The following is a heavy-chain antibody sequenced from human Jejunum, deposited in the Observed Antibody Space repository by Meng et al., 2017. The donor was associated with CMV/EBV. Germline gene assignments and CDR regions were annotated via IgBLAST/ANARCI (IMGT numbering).Heavy chain of an antibody. D-gene: IGHD4-23*01. V-gene: IGHV4-30-4*08. CDR2: IHYSGIT. J-gene: IGHJ4*02. CDR3: ARSQGYGGNSFDYFDS. CDR1: GNSIIRGDYY. Sequence: VELAEAGPERVKPSQTLSLTCTVFGNSIIRGDYYWSWIRQPPGKGLEWIGYIHYSGITYYNPSLKSRVTISVDTSKNQFSLRLSSVTAGDTAVYYCARSQGYGGNSFDYFDSWGQGTLVTVSS.